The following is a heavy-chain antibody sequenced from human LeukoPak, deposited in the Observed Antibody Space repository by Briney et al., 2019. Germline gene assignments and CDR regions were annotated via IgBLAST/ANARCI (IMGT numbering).Heavy chain of an antibody. V-gene: IGHV1-46*01. CDR2: INPSGGNT. D-gene: IGHD3-22*01. CDR1: GYTFTSYY. J-gene: IGHJ4*02. CDR3: ARYYYDSSGYYSFDY. Sequence: GASVKVSCKASGYTFTSYYMHWVRQAPGQGLEGMGIINPSGGNTSYAQKFQGRVTMTRDTSTSTVYMELSSLRSEDTAVYYCARYYYDSSGYYSFDYWGQGTLVTVSS.